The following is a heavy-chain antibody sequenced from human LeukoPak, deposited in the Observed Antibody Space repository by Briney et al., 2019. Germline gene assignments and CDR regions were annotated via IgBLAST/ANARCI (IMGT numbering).Heavy chain of an antibody. Sequence: SETLSLTCAVYGGSFSGYYWSWIRQPPGKGLEWIGYIYYSGSTNYNPSLKSRVTISVDTSKNQFSLKLSSVTAADTAVYYCASGIGVAPWGYWGQGTLVTVSS. CDR3: ASGIGVAPWGY. CDR2: IYYSGST. D-gene: IGHD3-3*01. J-gene: IGHJ4*02. V-gene: IGHV4-59*08. CDR1: GGSFSGYY.